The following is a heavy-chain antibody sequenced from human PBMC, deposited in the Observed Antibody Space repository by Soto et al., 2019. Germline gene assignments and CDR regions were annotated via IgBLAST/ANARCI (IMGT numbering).Heavy chain of an antibody. J-gene: IGHJ3*02. CDR2: ISGNGGST. V-gene: IGHV3-23*01. CDR1: GFTFSDYA. D-gene: IGHD1-1*01. CDR3: AKEPFPGISADAFDI. Sequence: GGSLRLSCAASGFTFSDYAMSWVRQAPGKGLERVSGISGNGGSTYYADSVKGRFTISRDNSQNTLYLQMNSLRAEDTAVYYCAKEPFPGISADAFDIWGQGTMVTVSS.